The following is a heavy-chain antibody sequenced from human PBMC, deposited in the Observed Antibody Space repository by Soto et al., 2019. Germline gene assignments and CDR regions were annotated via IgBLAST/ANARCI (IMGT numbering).Heavy chain of an antibody. CDR3: ARWNYGMDV. CDR2: INKDGSDK. CDR1: GFMFSNYW. J-gene: IGHJ6*02. Sequence: EVQLEESGGGLVQPGGSLRLSCAASGFMFSNYWMTWVRQSPGKGLEWVANINKDGSDKYYVDSVKGRFTISRDNAKNSVYLQMNSLRVEDTAVYKCARWNYGMDVWGQGTTVTVS. V-gene: IGHV3-7*03.